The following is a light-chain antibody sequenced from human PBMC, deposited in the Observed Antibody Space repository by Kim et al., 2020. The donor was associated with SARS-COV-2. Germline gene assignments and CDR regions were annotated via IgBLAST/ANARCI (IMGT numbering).Light chain of an antibody. CDR2: WAS. V-gene: IGKV4-1*01. Sequence: DIVMTQYPDSLAVSLGERAVINCRSSQSLHNSNNRDFLAWYQKKMGQPPKLLISWASTRESGVPERFSGSGSGADFTLTISSLHPEDVAMYYCQQYYSTSTYTFGQGTKLEI. CDR3: QQYYSTSTYT. J-gene: IGKJ2*01. CDR1: QSLHNSNNRDF.